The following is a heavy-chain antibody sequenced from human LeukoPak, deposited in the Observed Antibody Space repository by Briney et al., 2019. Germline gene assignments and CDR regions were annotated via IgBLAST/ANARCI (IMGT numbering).Heavy chain of an antibody. J-gene: IGHJ6*02. CDR3: ASDNYSSGLYGMDV. CDR2: ITAYNGNT. CDR1: GYTFTSYG. Sequence: GASVKDSCKASGYTFTSYGITWVRPAPGQGLEWMGWITAYNGNTNYAQKLQGRVTMTTDTSTSTAYMELRSLRSDDTAVYYCASDNYSSGLYGMDVWGQGTTVTVSS. D-gene: IGHD6-19*01. V-gene: IGHV1-18*01.